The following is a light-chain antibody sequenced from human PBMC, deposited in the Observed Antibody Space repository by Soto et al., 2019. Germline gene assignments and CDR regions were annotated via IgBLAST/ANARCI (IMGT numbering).Light chain of an antibody. V-gene: IGKV3-20*01. Sequence: EIVLTQSPGTLSLSPGYRATLSCRASQSVSTNYLAWYQQSLGQAPRLPIYGASSRATGIPDRFSGNGSGTDFTLTISRLEPEDFAVYYCHQYGSTPFTFGPGTKVDIK. CDR3: HQYGSTPFT. CDR1: QSVSTNY. J-gene: IGKJ3*01. CDR2: GAS.